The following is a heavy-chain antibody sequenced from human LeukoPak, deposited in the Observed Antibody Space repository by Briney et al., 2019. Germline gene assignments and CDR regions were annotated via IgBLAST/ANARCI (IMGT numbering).Heavy chain of an antibody. CDR3: ARGRIGYYMDV. CDR1: GFTFSSYS. Sequence: GGSLRLSCAASGFTFSSYSMTWVRQAPGKGLEWVSYISSTSTIYYADSVEGRFTIPRDDAKNSLYLQMNSLRAEDTAVYHCARGRIGYYMDVWGKGTTVTVSS. V-gene: IGHV3-48*04. D-gene: IGHD2-15*01. CDR2: ISSTSTI. J-gene: IGHJ6*03.